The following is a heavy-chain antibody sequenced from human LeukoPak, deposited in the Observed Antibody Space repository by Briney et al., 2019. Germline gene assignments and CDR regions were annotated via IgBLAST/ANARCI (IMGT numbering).Heavy chain of an antibody. CDR1: GFTFSSYG. Sequence: QPGRSLRLSCAASGFTFSSYGMHWVRQAPGKGLEWVAVIWYDGSNKYYADSVKGRFTISRDNSKDTLYLQMSSLRVEDTAVYYCAKSLATGWYANEYWGQGTLVTVSS. D-gene: IGHD6-19*01. J-gene: IGHJ4*02. CDR3: AKSLATGWYANEY. V-gene: IGHV3-33*06. CDR2: IWYDGSNK.